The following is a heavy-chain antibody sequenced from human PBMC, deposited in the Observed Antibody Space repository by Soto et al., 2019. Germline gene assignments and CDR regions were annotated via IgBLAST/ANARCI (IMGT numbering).Heavy chain of an antibody. CDR3: AKDGAYGDYDKPHD. Sequence: EVQLLESGGGLVQPGGSLRLSCAASGFTFSSYAMSWVRQAPGKGLEWVSAISGSGGSTYYADSVKGRFTISRDNSKNTLYLQMNSLRAEETAVYYWAKDGAYGDYDKPHDWGQGTLVTVSS. V-gene: IGHV3-23*01. J-gene: IGHJ4*02. CDR1: GFTFSSYA. CDR2: ISGSGGST. D-gene: IGHD4-17*01.